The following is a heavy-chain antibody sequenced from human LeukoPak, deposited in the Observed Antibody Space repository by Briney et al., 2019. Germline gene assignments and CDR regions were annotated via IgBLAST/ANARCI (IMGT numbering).Heavy chain of an antibody. CDR3: ARGGSYSGWYNWFDP. Sequence: ASVKVSCKASGYTFTGYYMHWVRQAPGQGLEWMGWINPNSGGTNYAQKFQGRVTMTRDTSISTAYMELSRLRSDDTVVYYCARGGSYSGWYNWFDPWGQGTLVTVSS. J-gene: IGHJ5*02. CDR1: GYTFTGYY. D-gene: IGHD1-26*01. V-gene: IGHV1-2*02. CDR2: INPNSGGT.